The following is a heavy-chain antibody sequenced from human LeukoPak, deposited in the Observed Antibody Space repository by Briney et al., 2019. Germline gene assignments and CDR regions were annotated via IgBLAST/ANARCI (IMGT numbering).Heavy chain of an antibody. Sequence: PSETLSLTCNVSGGSISGYYWSWIRQPAGKGLEWIGRIYSRGTTNYNPSLKSRLTMSVDTSKNQFSLKLSSVTAADTAVYYCARAQPNWLSFDYWGQGTLVTVSS. CDR2: IYSRGTT. V-gene: IGHV4-4*07. CDR1: GGSISGYY. CDR3: ARAQPNWLSFDY. D-gene: IGHD3-9*01. J-gene: IGHJ4*02.